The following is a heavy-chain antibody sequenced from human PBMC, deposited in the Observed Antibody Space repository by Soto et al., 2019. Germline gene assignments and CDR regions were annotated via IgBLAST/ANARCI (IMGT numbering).Heavy chain of an antibody. CDR1: GFTFRTYA. Sequence: PGGSLRLSCTASGFTFRTYAMTWFRQAPGKGLEWVSAISGSGSTFYANSVKGRFTISRDNSRNTVSLQMHSLRAEDSAIYYCAKEKDYDFVLRSDRYTTHYWGPGTLVTVSS. CDR2: ISGSGST. J-gene: IGHJ4*02. CDR3: AKEKDYDFVLRSDRYTTHY. D-gene: IGHD3-16*02. V-gene: IGHV3-23*01.